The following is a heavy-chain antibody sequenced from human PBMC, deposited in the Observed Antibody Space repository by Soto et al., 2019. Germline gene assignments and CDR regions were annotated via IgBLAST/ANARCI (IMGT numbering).Heavy chain of an antibody. CDR2: INHSGST. CDR1: GGSFSGYY. CDR3: ARVYCSGGSCYVPYYYYYYMDV. D-gene: IGHD2-15*01. V-gene: IGHV4-34*01. Sequence: PSETLSLTCAVYGGSFSGYYWSWIRQPPGKGLEWIGEINHSGSTNYNPSLKSRVTISVDTSKNQFSLKLSSVTAADTAVYYCARVYCSGGSCYVPYYYYYYMDVWGKGTTVTVSS. J-gene: IGHJ6*03.